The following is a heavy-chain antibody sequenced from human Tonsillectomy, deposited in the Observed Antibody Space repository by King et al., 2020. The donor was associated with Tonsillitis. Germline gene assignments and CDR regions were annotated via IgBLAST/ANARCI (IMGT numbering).Heavy chain of an antibody. V-gene: IGHV5-10-1*03. D-gene: IGHD3-10*01. CDR2: IDPSDSYT. Sequence: LQLVHSGAEVKKPGESLRISCKGSGYSFTSYCISWVRQLLGKGLEWMVRIDPSDSYTNYSLSFQGHVTISAVKSISTAYLQWSSLKASDTAMYYCARQRGNYGSGIDYWGQGTLVTVSS. CDR1: GYSFTSYC. J-gene: IGHJ4*02. CDR3: ARQRGNYGSGIDY.